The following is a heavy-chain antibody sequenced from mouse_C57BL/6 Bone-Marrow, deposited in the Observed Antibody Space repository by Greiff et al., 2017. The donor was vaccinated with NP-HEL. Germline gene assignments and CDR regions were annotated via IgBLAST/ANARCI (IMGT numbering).Heavy chain of an antibody. CDR1: GFTFSSYG. V-gene: IGHV5-6*01. D-gene: IGHD2-1*01. Sequence: EVQRVESGGDLVKPGGSLKLSCAASGFTFSSYGMSWVRQTPDKRLEWVATISSGGSYTYYPDSVKGRFTISRDNAKNTLYLQMSSLKSEDTAMYYCANGNYRYFDVWGTGTTVTVSS. CDR3: ANGNYRYFDV. J-gene: IGHJ1*03. CDR2: ISSGGSYT.